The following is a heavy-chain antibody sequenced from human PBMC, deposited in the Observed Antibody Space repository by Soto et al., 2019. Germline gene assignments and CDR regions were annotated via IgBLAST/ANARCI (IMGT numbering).Heavy chain of an antibody. V-gene: IGHV4-31*03. J-gene: IGHJ6*02. CDR2: IYYSGST. CDR1: GGSISSGGYY. Sequence: PSETLSLTCTVSGGSISSGGYYWSWIRQHPGKGLEWIGYIYYSGSTYYNPSLKSRVTISVDTSKNQFSLKLSSVTAADTAVYYCARDTQHWNYAKGYGMDVWGQGTTVTVSS. D-gene: IGHD1-7*01. CDR3: ARDTQHWNYAKGYGMDV.